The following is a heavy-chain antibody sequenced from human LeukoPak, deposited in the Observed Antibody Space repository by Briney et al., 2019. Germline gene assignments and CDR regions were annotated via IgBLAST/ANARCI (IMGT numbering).Heavy chain of an antibody. J-gene: IGHJ4*02. Sequence: GGSLRLSCATSGFTFDDHGLSWVRQAPGKGLEGVSGINWNSGSKRYAASVKGRFTISRDNARNSVYLEMTSLRAEDTAFYHCVRHFNSVATMQIDYWGQGTLVSVSS. D-gene: IGHD5-12*01. V-gene: IGHV3-20*01. CDR3: VRHFNSVATMQIDY. CDR2: INWNSGSK. CDR1: GFTFDDHG.